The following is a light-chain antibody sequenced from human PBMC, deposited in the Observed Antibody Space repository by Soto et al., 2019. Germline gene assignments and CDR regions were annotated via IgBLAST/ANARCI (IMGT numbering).Light chain of an antibody. CDR2: IERTGSY. CDR3: ETWDSNTWV. V-gene: IGLV4-60*02. CDR1: SGHSTYI. Sequence: QPVLTQSSSASASLGSSVKLTYTLSSGHSTYIIAWHQQQPGKAPRYLMKIERTGSYNKGNGLPDRFSGSSSGADRYLTISNLQFEDEADYYCETWDSNTWVFGGGTKVTVL. J-gene: IGLJ3*02.